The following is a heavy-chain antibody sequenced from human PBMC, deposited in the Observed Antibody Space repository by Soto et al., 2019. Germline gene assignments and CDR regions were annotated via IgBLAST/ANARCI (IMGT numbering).Heavy chain of an antibody. J-gene: IGHJ4*02. Sequence: EVQLVESGGGLVKPGGSLRLSCAASGFTFSSYSMNWVRQAPGKGLEWVSSISSSSSYIYYADSVKGRFTISRDNAKNSLYLQMNSLRAEDTAVYYCATGDSSTPGFDYWGQGTLVTVSS. CDR3: ATGDSSTPGFDY. V-gene: IGHV3-21*01. CDR1: GFTFSSYS. D-gene: IGHD6-13*01. CDR2: ISSSSSYI.